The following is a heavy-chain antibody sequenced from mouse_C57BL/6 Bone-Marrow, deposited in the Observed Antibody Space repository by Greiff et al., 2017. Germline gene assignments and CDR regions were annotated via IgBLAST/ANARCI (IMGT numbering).Heavy chain of an antibody. CDR1: GFNIKDDY. D-gene: IGHD1-1*01. J-gene: IGHJ3*01. Sequence: VQLQQSGAELVRPGASVKLSCTASGFNIKDDYMHWVKQRPEQGLEWIGWIDPENGDTEYASKFQGKATITADTSSNTAYLQLSSLTSEDTAVYYCSVDCYGSSWGFAYWGQGTLVTVSA. CDR2: IDPENGDT. CDR3: SVDCYGSSWGFAY. V-gene: IGHV14-4*01.